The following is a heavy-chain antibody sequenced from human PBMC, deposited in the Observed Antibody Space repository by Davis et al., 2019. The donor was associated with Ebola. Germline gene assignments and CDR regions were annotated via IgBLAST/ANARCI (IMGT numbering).Heavy chain of an antibody. D-gene: IGHD2-15*01. CDR3: ARARGRYCSGGSCSWRGFDP. V-gene: IGHV1-46*01. CDR1: GYTFTSYY. J-gene: IGHJ5*02. Sequence: ASVKVSCKASGYTFTSYYMHWVRQAPGQGLEWMGIINPSGGSTSHAQKFQGRVTMTRDTSTSTVYMELSSLRSEDTAVYYCARARGRYCSGGSCSWRGFDPWGQGTLVTVSS. CDR2: INPSGGST.